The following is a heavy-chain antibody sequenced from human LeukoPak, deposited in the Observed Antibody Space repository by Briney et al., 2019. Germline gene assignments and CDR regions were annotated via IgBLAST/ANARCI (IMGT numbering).Heavy chain of an antibody. V-gene: IGHV1-18*01. CDR2: ISGHNGNT. Sequence: ASVKVSCKASGYTFSSHGLSWVRQAPGQGLEWMGWISGHNGNTNYAQKLQGRVSMTTDTSTSTAYMELRSLRSDDSAVYYCARGEVILDPWGQGTLVTVSS. D-gene: IGHD3-16*02. CDR3: ARGEVILDP. J-gene: IGHJ5*02. CDR1: GYTFSSHG.